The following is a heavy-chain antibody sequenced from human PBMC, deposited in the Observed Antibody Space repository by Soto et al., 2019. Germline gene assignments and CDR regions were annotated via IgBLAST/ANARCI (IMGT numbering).Heavy chain of an antibody. J-gene: IGHJ4*02. V-gene: IGHV4-38-2*01. CDR1: GYSISTCFN. Sequence: SETLSLTCAVSGYSISTCFNWGWIRQPPGRGLEWIGSIYHSGSTYYNLSLKSRVTISADTSKNQISLKLIPVTAADTALYYCSRRLNGFTYGYAVAWGQGTLVNVSS. CDR2: IYHSGST. D-gene: IGHD5-18*01. CDR3: SRRLNGFTYGYAVA.